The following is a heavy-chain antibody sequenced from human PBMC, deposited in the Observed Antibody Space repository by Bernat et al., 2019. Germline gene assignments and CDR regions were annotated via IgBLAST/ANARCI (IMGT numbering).Heavy chain of an antibody. CDR1: GFTFSSYE. V-gene: IGHV3-48*03. CDR2: ISSSGSTI. D-gene: IGHD6-6*01. J-gene: IGHJ3*02. CDR3: ARGSSWSYAFDI. Sequence: EVQLVESGGGLVQPGGSLRLSCAASGFTFSSYEMNWVRQAPGKGLEWVSYISSSGSTIYYADSVKGRFTISRDNAKNSLYLQMNSLRAEDTAVYYCARGSSWSYAFDIWGQGTMVTVSS.